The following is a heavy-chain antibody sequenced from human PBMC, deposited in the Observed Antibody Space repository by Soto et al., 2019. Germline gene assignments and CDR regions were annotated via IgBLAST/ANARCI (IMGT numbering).Heavy chain of an antibody. CDR1: GFTFSSYV. Sequence: GGSLRLSCAASGFTFSSYVMSWVRQAPGKGLEWVSVISGSGGRTFYADSVKGRLTISRDNSKGTLYLQMNSLRAEDTAVYYCAKGPSSGWYYFDHWGQGTLVTVSS. D-gene: IGHD6-19*01. CDR2: ISGSGGRT. V-gene: IGHV3-23*01. CDR3: AKGPSSGWYYFDH. J-gene: IGHJ4*02.